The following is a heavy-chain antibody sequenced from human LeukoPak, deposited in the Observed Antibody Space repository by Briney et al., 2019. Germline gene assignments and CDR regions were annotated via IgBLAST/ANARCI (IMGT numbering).Heavy chain of an antibody. V-gene: IGHV3-53*01. CDR1: GFTFSNYA. Sequence: GGSLRLSCAASGFTFSNYAMSWVRQAPGKGLEWVSVIYSGGSTYYADSVKGRFTISRDNSKNTLYLQMNSLRAEDTAVYYCARSPSDYNEISYWGQGTLVTVSS. J-gene: IGHJ4*02. D-gene: IGHD4-11*01. CDR2: IYSGGST. CDR3: ARSPSDYNEISY.